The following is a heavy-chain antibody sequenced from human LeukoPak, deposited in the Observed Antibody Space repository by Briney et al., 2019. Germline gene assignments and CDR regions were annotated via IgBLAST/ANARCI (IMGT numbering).Heavy chain of an antibody. D-gene: IGHD6-25*01. J-gene: IGHJ2*01. Sequence: SETLSLTGTVSGGSISSHYWSWIRQPPGKGLEWIGYIYYSGSTNYNPSLKSRVTISVDTSKNQFSLKLSSVTAADTAVYYCARADGRRPYWYFDLWGRGTLVTVSS. CDR1: GGSISSHY. CDR2: IYYSGST. V-gene: IGHV4-59*11. CDR3: ARADGRRPYWYFDL.